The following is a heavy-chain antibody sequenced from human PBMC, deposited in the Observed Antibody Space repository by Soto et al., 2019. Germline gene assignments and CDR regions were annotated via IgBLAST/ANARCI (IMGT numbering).Heavy chain of an antibody. D-gene: IGHD3-22*01. CDR3: ARTKYYYDSSPPDDAFDI. J-gene: IGHJ3*02. Sequence: GGSLRLSCAASGFTFSSYEMNWVRQAPGKGLEWVSYISSSGSTIYYADSVKGRFTISRDNAKNSLYLQMNSLRAEDTAVYYCARTKYYYDSSPPDDAFDIWGQGTMVTVSS. CDR1: GFTFSSYE. V-gene: IGHV3-48*03. CDR2: ISSSGSTI.